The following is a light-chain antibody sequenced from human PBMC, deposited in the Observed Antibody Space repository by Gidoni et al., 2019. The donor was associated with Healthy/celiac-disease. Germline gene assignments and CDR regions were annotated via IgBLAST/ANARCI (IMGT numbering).Light chain of an antibody. V-gene: IGLV1-51*01. CDR1: SSNIGNNY. CDR3: GTWDSSLSVGYV. Sequence: QSVLPQPPSVSAAPGQKVTISCSGSSSNIGNNYVSWYQQLPGTAPKLLIYDNNKRPSGIPDRFSGSKSGTSATLGITGLQTGDEADYYCGTWDSSLSVGYVFGTGTKVTVL. J-gene: IGLJ1*01. CDR2: DNN.